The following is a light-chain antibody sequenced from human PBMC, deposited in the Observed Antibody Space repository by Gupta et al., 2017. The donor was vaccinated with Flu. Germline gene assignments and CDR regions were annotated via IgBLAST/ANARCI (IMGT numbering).Light chain of an antibody. CDR1: QSLLHSNGYNY. CDR3: RQALQTPLT. CDR2: LGS. Sequence: DIVMTQSPLSLPVTPGEPASISCRSSQSLLHSNGYNYLDWYLQKPGQSPQLLIYLGSTRASGVPDRFSGSGSGTDFTLKISRVEAADVGVYYCRQALQTPLTFGGGTKVEIK. J-gene: IGKJ4*01. V-gene: IGKV2-28*01.